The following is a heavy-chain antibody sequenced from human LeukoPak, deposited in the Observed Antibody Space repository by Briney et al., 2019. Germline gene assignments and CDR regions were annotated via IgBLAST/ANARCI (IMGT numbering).Heavy chain of an antibody. CDR3: ARGGPSYGYDDF. CDR2: ISSSSGDI. J-gene: IGHJ4*02. V-gene: IGHV3-21*03. CDR1: GFTFSTHS. Sequence: GGSLRPSSAASGFTFSTHSMNWVRQAPGKGLEWVSSISSSSGDIYYADSLRGRFTSSRNKAKNSLYMHIDRLRAEDTAVYDSARGGPSYGYDDFWGQGTLVTVSS. D-gene: IGHD5-18*01.